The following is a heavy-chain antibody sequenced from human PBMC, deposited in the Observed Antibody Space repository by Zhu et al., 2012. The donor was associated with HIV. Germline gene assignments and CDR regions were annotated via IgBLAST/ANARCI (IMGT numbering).Heavy chain of an antibody. V-gene: IGHV4-59*01. CDR1: GGSISSYY. J-gene: IGHJ2*01. CDR3: AREPEDGYNYWYFDP. D-gene: IGHD5-24*01. CDR2: IYYSGST. Sequence: QVQLQESGPGLVKPSETLSLTCTVSGGSISSYYWSWIRQPPGKGLEWIGYIYYSGSTNYNPSLKSRVTISVDTSKNQFSLKLSSVTAADTAVYYCAREPEDGYNYWYFDPWGPWPPWSLSPQ.